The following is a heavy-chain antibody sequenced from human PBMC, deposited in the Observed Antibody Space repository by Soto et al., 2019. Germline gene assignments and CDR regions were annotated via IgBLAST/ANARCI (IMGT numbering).Heavy chain of an antibody. V-gene: IGHV3-21*01. CDR3: TRDAIFGVVIMLGGNWFDP. Sequence: GGPLRVSCAASGVTFSSYSMNWVRQAPGKGLEWVSSISSSSSYIYYADSVKGRFTISRDNAKNSLYLQMNSLRAEDTAVYYCTRDAIFGVVIMLGGNWFDPWGQGTLVTVSS. CDR1: GVTFSSYS. J-gene: IGHJ5*02. CDR2: ISSSSSYI. D-gene: IGHD3-3*01.